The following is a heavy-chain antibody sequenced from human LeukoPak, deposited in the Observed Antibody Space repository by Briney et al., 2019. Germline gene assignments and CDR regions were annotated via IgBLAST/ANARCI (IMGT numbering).Heavy chain of an antibody. J-gene: IGHJ4*02. CDR3: ARGLGDYYDTSTYYYAVPAH. CDR2: IIPILGIA. D-gene: IGHD3-22*01. V-gene: IGHV1-69*04. Sequence: SVKVSCKASGGTFSSYAISWVRQAPGQGLEWVGRIIPILGIANYAQKFQGRVTITADKSTSTAYMELSSLRSEDTAVYYCARGLGDYYDTSTYYYAVPAHWGQGTLVTVSS. CDR1: GGTFSSYA.